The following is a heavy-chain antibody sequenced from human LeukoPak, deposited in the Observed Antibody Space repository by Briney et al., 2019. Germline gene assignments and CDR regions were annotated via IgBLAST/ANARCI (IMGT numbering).Heavy chain of an antibody. CDR1: GGSISSGGYY. Sequence: PSETLSLTCTVSGGSISSGGYYWSWIRQHPGKGLEWIGYIYYSGSTYYNPSLKSRVTISVDTSKNQFSLKLSSVTAADTAVYYCARYLLKYSNYVGYYYYHGMDVWGQGTTVTVSS. V-gene: IGHV4-31*03. D-gene: IGHD4-11*01. CDR3: ARYLLKYSNYVGYYYYHGMDV. CDR2: IYYSGST. J-gene: IGHJ6*02.